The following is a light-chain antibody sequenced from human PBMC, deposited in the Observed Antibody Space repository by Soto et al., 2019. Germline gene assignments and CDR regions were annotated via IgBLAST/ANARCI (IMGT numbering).Light chain of an antibody. J-gene: IGLJ2*01. CDR3: SSYTSSSPVV. CDR1: SSDVGGYNY. V-gene: IGLV2-14*01. Sequence: QSALTQPASVSGSPGQSITISCTGTSSDVGGYNYVSWYQQHPGKAPKLMIYDVSNRPSWVSNRFSGSKSGNTASLTISGLQAEEEADYYCSSYTSSSPVVFGGGTKLTVL. CDR2: DVS.